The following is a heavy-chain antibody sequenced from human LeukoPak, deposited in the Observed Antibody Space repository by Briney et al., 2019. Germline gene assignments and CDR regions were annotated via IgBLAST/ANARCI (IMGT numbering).Heavy chain of an antibody. V-gene: IGHV3-30*04. CDR3: ARDPGSGYEEHFDY. Sequence: PGGSLRLSCAASGFTFNTYAMHWVRQAPGRGLEWVAVLSSDGDYKYYADSVKGRFTISRDNAKDSLYLQMNSLRAEDTAVYYCARDPGSGYEEHFDYWGQGTLLTVSS. J-gene: IGHJ4*02. D-gene: IGHD5-12*01. CDR2: LSSDGDYK. CDR1: GFTFNTYA.